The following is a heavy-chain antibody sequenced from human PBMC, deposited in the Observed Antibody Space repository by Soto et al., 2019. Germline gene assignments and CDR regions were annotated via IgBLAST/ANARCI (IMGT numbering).Heavy chain of an antibody. V-gene: IGHV3-21*01. Sequence: EVQLVESGGGLVKPGGSLRLSCAASGFTFSSYSMNWVRQAPGKGLEWVSSISSSSSYIYYADSVKGRFTISRDNAKNSRYLQMNSLRAEDTAVYHCARDQAGRALPYYFDYWGQGTLVTVSS. D-gene: IGHD6-19*01. CDR3: ARDQAGRALPYYFDY. CDR2: ISSSSSYI. CDR1: GFTFSSYS. J-gene: IGHJ4*02.